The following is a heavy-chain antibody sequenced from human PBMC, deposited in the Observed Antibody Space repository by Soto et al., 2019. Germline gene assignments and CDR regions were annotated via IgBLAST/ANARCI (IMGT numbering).Heavy chain of an antibody. Sequence: PGGSLRLSCAASGFTFSSCAMSWVRQAPGKGLEWVSAISGSGGSTYYADSVKGRFTISRDNSKNTLYLQMNSLRAEDTAVYYCANLGTVVMVASWIDPWGQGTLVTVSS. CDR2: ISGSGGST. CDR1: GFTFSSCA. CDR3: ANLGTVVMVASWIDP. J-gene: IGHJ5*02. D-gene: IGHD2-15*01. V-gene: IGHV3-23*01.